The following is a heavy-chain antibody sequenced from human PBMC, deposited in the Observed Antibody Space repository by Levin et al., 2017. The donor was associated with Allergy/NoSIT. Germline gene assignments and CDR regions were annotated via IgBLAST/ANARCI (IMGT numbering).Heavy chain of an antibody. Sequence: LTCAASGFTFSSYAMSWVRQAPGKGLEWVSAISGSGGSTYYADSVKGRFTISRDNSKNTLYLQMNSLRAEDTAVYYCAKYQGYCSSTSCYYGMDVWGQGTTVTVSS. CDR3: AKYQGYCSSTSCYYGMDV. J-gene: IGHJ6*02. CDR1: GFTFSSYA. V-gene: IGHV3-23*01. CDR2: ISGSGGST. D-gene: IGHD2-2*01.